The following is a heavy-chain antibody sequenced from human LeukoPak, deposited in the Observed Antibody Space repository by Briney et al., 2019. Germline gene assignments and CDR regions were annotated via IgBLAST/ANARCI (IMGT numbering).Heavy chain of an antibody. CDR1: GYTFTSYY. CDR3: ARDHRRGYDWSYYYYYMDV. J-gene: IGHJ6*03. CDR2: INPSGGST. Sequence: ASVKVSCKASGYTFTSYYMHWVRQAPGQGLEWMGIINPSGGSTSYAQKFQGRVTMTRDTSTSTVYMELSSLRSEDTAVYYCARDHRRGYDWSYYYYYMDVWGKGTTVTISS. V-gene: IGHV1-46*01. D-gene: IGHD5-12*01.